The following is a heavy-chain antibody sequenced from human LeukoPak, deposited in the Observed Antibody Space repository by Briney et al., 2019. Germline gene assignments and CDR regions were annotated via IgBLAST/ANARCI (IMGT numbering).Heavy chain of an antibody. Sequence: GGSLRLSCAASGFTFSSYAMHWVRQAPGKGLEWVAVISYDGSNKYYADSVKGRFTISRGNSKNTLYLQMNSLRAEDTAVYYCARDGQDFWSGYNFDYWGQGTLVTVSS. D-gene: IGHD3-3*01. CDR3: ARDGQDFWSGYNFDY. CDR1: GFTFSSYA. V-gene: IGHV3-30-3*01. CDR2: ISYDGSNK. J-gene: IGHJ4*02.